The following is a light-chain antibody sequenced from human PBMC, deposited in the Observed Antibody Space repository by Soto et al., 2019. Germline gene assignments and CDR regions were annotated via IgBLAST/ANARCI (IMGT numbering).Light chain of an antibody. CDR3: QQYNSFPT. CDR1: QSISSW. CDR2: KAS. J-gene: IGKJ1*01. Sequence: DLQMNQSPSTLSASVGDRVTITCRASQSISSWLAWYQQKPGKAPKLLIYKASSLESGVPSRFSGSGSGTEFTLTISSLQPDDLATYYCQQYNSFPTFGQGTKVEIK. V-gene: IGKV1-5*03.